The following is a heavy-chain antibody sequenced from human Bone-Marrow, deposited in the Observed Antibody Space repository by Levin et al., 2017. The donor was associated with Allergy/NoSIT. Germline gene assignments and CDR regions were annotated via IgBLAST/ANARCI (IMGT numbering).Heavy chain of an antibody. Sequence: ASVKVSCKASGYTFTSYGISWVRQAPGQGLEWMGWISAYNGNTNYAQKLQGRVTMTTDTSTSTAYMELRSLRSDDTAVYYCARDVSNYVYDYMDVWGKGTTVTVSS. CDR3: ARDVSNYVYDYMDV. V-gene: IGHV1-18*01. D-gene: IGHD2/OR15-2a*01. J-gene: IGHJ6*03. CDR2: ISAYNGNT. CDR1: GYTFTSYG.